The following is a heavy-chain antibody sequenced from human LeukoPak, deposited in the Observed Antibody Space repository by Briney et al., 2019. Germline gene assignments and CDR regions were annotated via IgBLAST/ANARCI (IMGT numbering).Heavy chain of an antibody. CDR2: MKQDGGEK. CDR1: GFIFSSYW. Sequence: GGSLRLSCAASGFIFSSYWVSWVRQAPGKGLQWVANMKQDGGEKYYVDSVKGRFTISRDNAKNSLYLQMNSLRAEDTALYYCAGLNYYDSTGYYAYWGQGTLVTVSS. V-gene: IGHV3-7*01. CDR3: AGLNYYDSTGYYAY. D-gene: IGHD3-22*01. J-gene: IGHJ4*02.